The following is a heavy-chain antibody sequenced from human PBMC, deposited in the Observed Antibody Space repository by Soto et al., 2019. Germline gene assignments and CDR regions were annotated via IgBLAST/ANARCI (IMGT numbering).Heavy chain of an antibody. J-gene: IGHJ3*02. CDR1: GGTFSSYA. V-gene: IGHV1-69*12. CDR3: ARDSVVATHAFDI. Sequence: QVQLVQSGAEVKKPGSSVKVSCKASGGTFSSYAISWVRQAPGQGLEWMGGIIPIFATANYAQKFKGSVTITADGSTNTAYMELSTLRSEDTAVYYCARDSVVATHAFDIWGQGTMVTVSS. CDR2: IIPIFATA. D-gene: IGHD1-26*01.